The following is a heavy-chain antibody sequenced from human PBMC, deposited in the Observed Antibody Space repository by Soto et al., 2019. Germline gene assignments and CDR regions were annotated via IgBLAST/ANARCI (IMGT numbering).Heavy chain of an antibody. CDR1: DGSVNSDSYY. CDR3: ARPNGVAAMGLYIWLDP. Sequence: VQLQESGPRLVKPSETLSLTCTVSDGSVNSDSYYWSWIRQPPGKGLEWISSVSNSGTTNYNPSLKTRLTSSVVTFVIRFALEATPVAAAVTAVYYCARPNGVAAMGLYIWLDPCCQGILVTVST. V-gene: IGHV4-61*01. CDR2: VSNSGTT. J-gene: IGHJ5*02. D-gene: IGHD2-8*01.